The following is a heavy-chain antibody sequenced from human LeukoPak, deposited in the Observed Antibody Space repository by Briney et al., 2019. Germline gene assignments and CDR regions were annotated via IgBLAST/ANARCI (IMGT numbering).Heavy chain of an antibody. J-gene: IGHJ6*02. D-gene: IGHD4/OR15-4a*01. CDR3: ARTTIAYIMDV. Sequence: SETLSLTCTVSGGSISSYYWTWIRQPPGKGLEWIGYIYSSGSSNYNPSLKSRVTISLDRSKNQFSLKLSSVTAADTAVYYCARTTIAYIMDVWGQGTTVTVSS. CDR2: IYSSGSS. V-gene: IGHV4-59*08. CDR1: GGSISSYY.